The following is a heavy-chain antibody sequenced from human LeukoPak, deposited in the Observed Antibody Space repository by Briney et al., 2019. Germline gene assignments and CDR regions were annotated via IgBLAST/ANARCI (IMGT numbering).Heavy chain of an antibody. CDR3: ARLQTLTVYFDY. CDR1: GFTFSSYA. V-gene: IGHV3-23*01. J-gene: IGHJ4*02. CDR2: ISGSGGST. D-gene: IGHD2-21*02. Sequence: GGSLRLSCAASGFTFSSYAMSWVRQAPGKGLEWVSAISGSGGSTYYADSVKGRFTISRDNAKNSLYLQMNSLRAEDTAVYYCARLQTLTVYFDYWGQGTLVTVSS.